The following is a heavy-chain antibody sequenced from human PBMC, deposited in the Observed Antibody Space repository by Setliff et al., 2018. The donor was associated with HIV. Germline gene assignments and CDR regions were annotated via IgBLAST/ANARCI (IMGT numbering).Heavy chain of an antibody. Sequence: ETLSLTCSVSGGSMSGYYWNWIRQPAGKGLEWIGRIYSSGSTNHNPSLKSRVTMSVDTSKNQFSLSLNSVTAADTAVYFCARDPGYTSGSTFHFDYWGQGTLVTVSS. CDR2: IYSSGST. J-gene: IGHJ4*02. V-gene: IGHV4-4*07. D-gene: IGHD5-18*01. CDR1: GGSMSGYY. CDR3: ARDPGYTSGSTFHFDY.